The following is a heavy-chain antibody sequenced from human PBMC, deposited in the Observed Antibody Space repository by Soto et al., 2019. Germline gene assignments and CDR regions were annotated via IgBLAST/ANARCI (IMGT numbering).Heavy chain of an antibody. Sequence: PSETLSLTCTVSGGSISSYYWSWIRQPPGKGLEWIGEINHSGSTNYNPSLKSRVTISVDTSKNQFSLKLSSVTAADTAVYYCAREYYDYIWGSYRYPHYYYMDVWGKGTTVTVSS. CDR1: GGSISSYY. V-gene: IGHV4-34*01. CDR2: INHSGST. CDR3: AREYYDYIWGSYRYPHYYYMDV. J-gene: IGHJ6*03. D-gene: IGHD3-16*02.